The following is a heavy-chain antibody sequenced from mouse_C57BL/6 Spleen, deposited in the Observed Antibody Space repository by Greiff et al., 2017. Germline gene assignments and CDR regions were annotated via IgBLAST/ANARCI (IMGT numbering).Heavy chain of an antibody. CDR2: IDPSDSET. J-gene: IGHJ2*01. Sequence: QVQLQQPGAELVRPGSSVKLSCKASGYTFTSYWMHWVKQRPIQGLEWIGNIDPSDSETHYNQKFKDKATLTVDKSSSTAYMQLSSLTSEDSAVYYCARGVYYCGHIDYWGQGTTLTVSS. V-gene: IGHV1-52*01. CDR3: ARGVYYCGHIDY. CDR1: GYTFTSYW. D-gene: IGHD1-1*01.